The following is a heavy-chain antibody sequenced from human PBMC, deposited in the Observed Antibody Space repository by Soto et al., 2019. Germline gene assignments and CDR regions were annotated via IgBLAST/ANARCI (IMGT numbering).Heavy chain of an antibody. D-gene: IGHD6-6*01. CDR2: IIPILGTA. Sequence: SVKVSCKASGGTFSSYAISWVRQAPGQGLEWMGGIIPILGTANYAQKFQGRVTITADESTSTAYMELSSLRSEDTAVYYCARSREQLVFNVDYWGQGTLVTVSS. J-gene: IGHJ4*02. CDR1: GGTFSSYA. V-gene: IGHV1-69*13. CDR3: ARSREQLVFNVDY.